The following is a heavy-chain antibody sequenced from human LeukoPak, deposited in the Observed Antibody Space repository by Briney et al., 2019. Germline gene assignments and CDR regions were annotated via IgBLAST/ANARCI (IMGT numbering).Heavy chain of an antibody. J-gene: IGHJ6*04. Sequence: PSETLSLTCAVYGGSFSGYYWSWIRQPPGKGLEWIGEINHSGSTNYNPSLKSRVTISVDTSKNQFSLKLSSVTAADTAVYYCARGLDQYSSSWYHYYYYGMDVWGKGTTVTVSS. CDR1: GGSFSGYY. CDR3: ARGLDQYSSSWYHYYYYGMDV. CDR2: INHSGST. V-gene: IGHV4-34*01. D-gene: IGHD6-13*01.